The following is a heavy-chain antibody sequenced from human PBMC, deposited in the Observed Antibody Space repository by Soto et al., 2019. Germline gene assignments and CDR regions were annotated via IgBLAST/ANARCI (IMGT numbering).Heavy chain of an antibody. CDR3: AAAAAVGSVGYYGMGV. D-gene: IGHD6-13*01. CDR1: GFTFSSYS. V-gene: IGHV3-48*02. J-gene: IGHJ6*02. Sequence: PGGSLRLSCAASGFTFSSYSMNWVRQAPGKGLEWLSYISSSRSTFFSADSVKGRFTISRDNANNSLYLQLNSLRDEDTAFYYCAAAAAVGSVGYYGMGVWGQGTTVTVSS. CDR2: ISSSRSTF.